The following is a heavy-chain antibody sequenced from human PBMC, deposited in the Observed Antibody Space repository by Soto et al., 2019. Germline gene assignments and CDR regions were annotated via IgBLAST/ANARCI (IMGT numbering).Heavy chain of an antibody. Sequence: SETLSLTCAVYGGSFSGYYWSWIRQPPGKGLEWIGEINHSGSTNYNPSLKSRVTISVDTSKNQFPLKLSSVTAADTAVYYCARSLDYYYDSRVALAYWGQGTLVTVSS. J-gene: IGHJ4*02. V-gene: IGHV4-34*01. CDR1: GGSFSGYY. CDR2: INHSGST. D-gene: IGHD3-22*01. CDR3: ARSLDYYYDSRVALAY.